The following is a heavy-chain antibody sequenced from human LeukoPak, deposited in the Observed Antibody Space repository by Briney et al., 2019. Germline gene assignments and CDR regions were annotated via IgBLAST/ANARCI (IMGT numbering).Heavy chain of an antibody. D-gene: IGHD3-10*02. CDR1: GFTFINAW. Sequence: GGSLRLSCAASGFTFINAWMAWVRQAPGKGLEWVSYISSSGSTIYYADSVKGRFTISRDNAKNSLYLQMNSLRAEDTAVYYCAELGITMIGGVWGKGTTVTISS. CDR2: ISSSGSTI. V-gene: IGHV3-48*04. J-gene: IGHJ6*04. CDR3: AELGITMIGGV.